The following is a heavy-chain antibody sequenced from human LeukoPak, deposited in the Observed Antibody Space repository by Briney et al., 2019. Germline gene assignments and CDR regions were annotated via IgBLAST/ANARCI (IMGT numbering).Heavy chain of an antibody. CDR2: ISGSGGST. CDR1: GFTFSSYA. V-gene: IGHV3-23*01. J-gene: IGHJ6*03. CDR3: AKDGQLYYYYMDV. Sequence: GGSLRLSCAASGFTFSSYAMSWVRQAPGKGLEWVSTISGSGGSTYYADSVKGRFTVSRDNSKNTLYLQMTSLRAEDTALYFCAKDGQLYYYYMDVWGKGTTVTISS. D-gene: IGHD6-13*01.